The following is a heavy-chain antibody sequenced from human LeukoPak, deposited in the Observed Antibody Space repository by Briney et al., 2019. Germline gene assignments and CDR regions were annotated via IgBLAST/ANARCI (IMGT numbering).Heavy chain of an antibody. CDR2: IYYSGST. Sequence: SETLSLTCTVSGGSISSSSYYWGWIRQPPGKGLEWIGYIYYSGSTNYNPSLKSRVTISVDTSKNQFSLKLSSVTAADTAVYYCARVLDTAMGLDYWGQGTLVTVSS. J-gene: IGHJ4*02. CDR3: ARVLDTAMGLDY. V-gene: IGHV4-61*05. D-gene: IGHD5-18*01. CDR1: GGSISSSSYY.